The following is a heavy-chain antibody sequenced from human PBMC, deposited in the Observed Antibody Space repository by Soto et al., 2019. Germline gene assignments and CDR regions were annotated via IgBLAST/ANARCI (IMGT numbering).Heavy chain of an antibody. CDR3: AADHGSGRGWFDP. Sequence: QVQLQESGPGLVKPSQTLSLTCTVSGGSISSGGYYWSWIRQHPVKGLEWIGYISYSGSTDYNPSLKSRVTISVDTSKNQFSLKLSSVTAADTAVYYRAADHGSGRGWFDPWGHGTLVTVSS. D-gene: IGHD3-10*01. CDR2: ISYSGST. V-gene: IGHV4-31*03. CDR1: GGSISSGGYY. J-gene: IGHJ5*02.